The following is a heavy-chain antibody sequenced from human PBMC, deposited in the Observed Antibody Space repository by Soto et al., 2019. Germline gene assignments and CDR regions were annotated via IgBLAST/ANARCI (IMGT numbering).Heavy chain of an antibody. CDR2: ISYDGSNK. J-gene: IGHJ6*02. Sequence: QVQLVESGGGVVQPGRSLRLSCAASGFTFSSYGMHWVRQAPGKGLEWVAVISYDGSNKYYADSVKGRFTISRDNAKNSLYLQMNSLRDEDTAVYYCARDSPWDYDFWSGYSYYYYGMDVWGQGTTVTVSS. CDR3: ARDSPWDYDFWSGYSYYYYGMDV. V-gene: IGHV3-30*03. CDR1: GFTFSSYG. D-gene: IGHD3-3*01.